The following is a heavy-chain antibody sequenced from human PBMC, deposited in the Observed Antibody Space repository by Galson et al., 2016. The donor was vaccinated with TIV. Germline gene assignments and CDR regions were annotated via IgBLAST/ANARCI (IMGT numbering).Heavy chain of an antibody. CDR3: ARGRQWLPPEE. V-gene: IGHV1-69*05. CDR1: GGTFRSYT. D-gene: IGHD6-19*01. J-gene: IGHJ4*02. CDR2: TVPFFNTA. Sequence: SVKVSCKASGGTFRSYTFSWVRQAPGQGLEWIGGTVPFFNTATYAQKFQGRVTIATDESTSTAYMDLSRLTSDDTAVYYCARGRQWLPPEEWGQGTLVTVS.